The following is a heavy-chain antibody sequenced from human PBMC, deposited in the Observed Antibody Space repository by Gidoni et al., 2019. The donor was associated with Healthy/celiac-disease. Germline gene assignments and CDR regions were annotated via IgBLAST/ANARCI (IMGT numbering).Heavy chain of an antibody. CDR2: INPNSGGT. CDR3: ASVVVPAAISGAFDI. D-gene: IGHD2-2*01. CDR1: GYTFTGYY. V-gene: IGHV1-2*02. J-gene: IGHJ3*02. Sequence: QVQLVQSGAEVKKHGASVKVSCKASGYTFTGYYMHWVRQAPGQGLEWMGWINPNSGGTNYAQKFQGRVTMTRDTSISTAYMELSRLRSDDTAVYYCASVVVPAAISGAFDIWGQGTMVTVSS.